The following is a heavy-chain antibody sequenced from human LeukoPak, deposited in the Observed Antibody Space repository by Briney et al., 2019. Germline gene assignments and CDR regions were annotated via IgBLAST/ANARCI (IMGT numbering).Heavy chain of an antibody. D-gene: IGHD3-22*01. CDR1: GGSISSYY. Sequence: SETLSLTCTVSGGSISSYYWSWIRQPPGKGLEWIGYIYYSGSTNYNPTLRSRVTISVDTSKNQFSLKLSSVTAADTAVYYCARDVSPYYYYDSSGYSDYYMDVWGKGTTVTVSS. V-gene: IGHV4-59*01. CDR3: ARDVSPYYYYDSSGYSDYYMDV. J-gene: IGHJ6*03. CDR2: IYYSGST.